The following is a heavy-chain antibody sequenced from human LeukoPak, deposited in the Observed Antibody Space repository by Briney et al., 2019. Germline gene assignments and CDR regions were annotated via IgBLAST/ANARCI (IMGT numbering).Heavy chain of an antibody. V-gene: IGHV4-59*08. D-gene: IGHD3-22*01. J-gene: IGHJ4*02. CDR3: ARVDYYDSSGFPVSY. CDR2: IYYSGST. CDR1: GESISGFY. Sequence: SETLSLTCTVSGESISGFYWNWIRQPPGKGLEWIGYIYYSGSTYYNPSLKSRVTISVDTAKNQFSLKLSSVTAADTAVYYCARVDYYDSSGFPVSYWGQGTLVTVSS.